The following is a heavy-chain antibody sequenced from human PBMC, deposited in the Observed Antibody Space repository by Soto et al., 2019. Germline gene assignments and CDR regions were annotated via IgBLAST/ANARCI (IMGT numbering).Heavy chain of an antibody. J-gene: IGHJ4*02. Sequence: EVQLVESGGGLIQPGGSLRLSCAVSGFTVSNNYMSWVRQAPGKGLEGVSVIYSGGYTAYGDSVKGRFTISRDNSKNTLVLQMTSLGGGGPAVFFCGAPPGGGGYWGQGTLVTVSS. CDR2: IYSGGYT. D-gene: IGHD3-10*01. V-gene: IGHV3-53*01. CDR3: GAPPGGGGY. CDR1: GFTVSNNY.